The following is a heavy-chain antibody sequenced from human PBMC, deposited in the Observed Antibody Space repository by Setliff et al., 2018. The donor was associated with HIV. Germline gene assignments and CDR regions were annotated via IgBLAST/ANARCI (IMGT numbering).Heavy chain of an antibody. J-gene: IGHJ4*02. CDR1: GYSISSGYY. CDR2: IYYSVTT. D-gene: IGHD3-3*01. Sequence: SETLSLTCAVSGYSISSGYYWDWIRQPPGKGLEWIGSIYYSVTTYYNPSLKSRVTISVDTSKNQFSLKLNSVTAADTAVYYCARHQYYNFWSGFDYWGQGTLVTVSS. V-gene: IGHV4-38-2*01. CDR3: ARHQYYNFWSGFDY.